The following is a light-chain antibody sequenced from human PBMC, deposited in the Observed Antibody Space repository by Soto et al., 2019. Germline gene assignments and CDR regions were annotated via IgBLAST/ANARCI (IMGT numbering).Light chain of an antibody. CDR1: QVIGSW. Sequence: DIQMTQSPSYVSASVGDRVTITCRASQVIGSWLAWYQQKPGKAPKLLIYAASSLHSGVPSSFSGSGSGTDYTLTISSLQPEDSATYYCQQANSFLWTFGQGTKVEIK. J-gene: IGKJ1*01. CDR2: AAS. CDR3: QQANSFLWT. V-gene: IGKV1-12*01.